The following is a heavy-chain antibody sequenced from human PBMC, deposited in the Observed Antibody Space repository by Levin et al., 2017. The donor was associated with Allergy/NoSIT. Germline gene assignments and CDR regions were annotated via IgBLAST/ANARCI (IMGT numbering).Heavy chain of an antibody. Sequence: GGSLRLSCAASGFSFSSYGMHWVRQAPGKGLEWVALISDDGSKKYYTDSVRGRFTISRDNSKNTLYLQMNGLRAEDTAAYYCARALISGYTGSPLGYWGQGNLVTVSS. CDR1: GFSFSSYG. D-gene: IGHD3-9*01. V-gene: IGHV3-30*03. J-gene: IGHJ4*02. CDR3: ARALISGYTGSPLGY. CDR2: ISDDGSKK.